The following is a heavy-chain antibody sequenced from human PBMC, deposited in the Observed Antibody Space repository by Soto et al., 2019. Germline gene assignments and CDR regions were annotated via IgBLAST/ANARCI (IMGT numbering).Heavy chain of an antibody. V-gene: IGHV3-53*01. J-gene: IGHJ4*02. CDR1: GFIVSRSH. D-gene: IGHD1-1*01. Sequence: EVQLVESGGGLTQPGGSLRLSCVVSGFIVSRSHMMWVRQAPGKGLEGVSVIYNHGQINYVDPVKGRFTIARDNSKNTIYPQMNSLKVEDTAVYYCVRVTGAERHWGQGALVPVSS. CDR3: VRVTGAERH. CDR2: IYNHGQI.